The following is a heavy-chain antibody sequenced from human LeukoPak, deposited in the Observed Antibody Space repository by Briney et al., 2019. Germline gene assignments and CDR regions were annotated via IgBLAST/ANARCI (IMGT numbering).Heavy chain of an antibody. J-gene: IGHJ6*03. CDR2: IRYDGSNK. Sequence: PGGSLRLSCAASGFTFGSYGMHWVRQAPGKGLEWVAFIRYDGSNKYYADSVKGRFTISRDNSKNTLYLQMNSLRAEDTAVYYCAKDRVGATYYYYYMDVWGKGTTVTISS. V-gene: IGHV3-30*02. CDR3: AKDRVGATYYYYYMDV. D-gene: IGHD1-26*01. CDR1: GFTFGSYG.